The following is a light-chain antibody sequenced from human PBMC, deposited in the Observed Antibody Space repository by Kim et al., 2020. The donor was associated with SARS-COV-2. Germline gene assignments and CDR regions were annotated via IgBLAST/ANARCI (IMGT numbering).Light chain of an antibody. CDR1: QSVSSY. CDR2: DAS. Sequence: EIVLTQSPATLSLSPGERATLSCRASQSVSSYLAWYQQKPGQAPRLLIYDASNRATGIPARFSGSGSGTDFTLTISSLEAEDVAVYYWQQYYNTPTFGQGTKVDIK. V-gene: IGKV3-11*01. J-gene: IGKJ1*01. CDR3: QQYYNTPT.